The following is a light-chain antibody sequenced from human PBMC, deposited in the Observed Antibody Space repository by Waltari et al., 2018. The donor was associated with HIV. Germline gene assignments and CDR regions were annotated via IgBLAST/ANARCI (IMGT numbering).Light chain of an antibody. CDR3: SSYTSSSLEI. V-gene: IGLV2-14*01. J-gene: IGLJ2*01. CDR2: EFT. CDR1: SSDVGGYNY. Sequence: QSALTQPASVSGSPGQSITISCTGTSSDVGGYNYFSWYQHHPGKAPKLRIYEFTNRPSGVSNRFSGSKSGNSASLTISGLQVEDEADYYCSSYTSSSLEIFGGGTKLTVL.